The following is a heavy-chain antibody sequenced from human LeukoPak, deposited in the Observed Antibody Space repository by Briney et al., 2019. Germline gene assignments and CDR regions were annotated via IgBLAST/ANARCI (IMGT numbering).Heavy chain of an antibody. CDR1: GYTFNKYA. J-gene: IGHJ4*02. CDR2: ISAYSGNT. CDR3: ARFSVVTPNDY. Sequence: GASVKVSCKASGYTFNKYAMNWVRQAPGQGLEWMGWISAYSGNTNYAQNLQGRVTMTTDTSTSTAYMELRSLRSDDTAVYYCARFSVVTPNDYWGQGTLVTVSS. V-gene: IGHV1-18*01. D-gene: IGHD4-23*01.